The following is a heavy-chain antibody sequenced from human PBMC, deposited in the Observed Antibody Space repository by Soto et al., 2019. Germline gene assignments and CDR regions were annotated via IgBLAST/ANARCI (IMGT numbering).Heavy chain of an antibody. CDR3: ARANGDYVTFDY. D-gene: IGHD4-17*01. CDR2: IYSGGST. Sequence: PVGSLRLSCAASGFTVSSNYMSWVRQAPGKGLEWVSVIYSGGSTYYADSVKGRFTISRDNSKNTLYLQMNSLRAEDTAVYYCARANGDYVTFDYWGQGTLVTVSS. V-gene: IGHV3-66*01. CDR1: GFTVSSNY. J-gene: IGHJ4*02.